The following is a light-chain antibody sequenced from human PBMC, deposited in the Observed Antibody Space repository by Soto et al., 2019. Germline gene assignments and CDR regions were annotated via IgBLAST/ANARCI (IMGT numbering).Light chain of an antibody. CDR1: QNINYY. J-gene: IGKJ1*01. V-gene: IGKV1-5*01. Sequence: DIQMTQSPSTLSASVGDRVTITCRASQNINYYLALYQQKPGKATKLLIYDASSLESGVPSRFSGSGSGTEFTLTISSLQPDEFATNYCQQYNSWTFGQGTKLEIK. CDR2: DAS. CDR3: QQYNSWT.